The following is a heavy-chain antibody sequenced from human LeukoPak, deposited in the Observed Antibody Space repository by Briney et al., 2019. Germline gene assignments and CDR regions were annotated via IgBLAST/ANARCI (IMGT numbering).Heavy chain of an antibody. Sequence: PGGSLRLSCAASGLNFNNAWMTWVRQAPGKGLEWVGRIKSHVDGTATDYAAPVKGRFSLSRDDSQKMVYLQMNSLKTEDTALYYCTHLNYFGGVIVIADWGQGTLVTVSS. CDR2: IKSHVDGTAT. D-gene: IGHD3-16*02. CDR1: GLNFNNAW. V-gene: IGHV3-15*01. J-gene: IGHJ1*01. CDR3: THLNYFGGVIVIAD.